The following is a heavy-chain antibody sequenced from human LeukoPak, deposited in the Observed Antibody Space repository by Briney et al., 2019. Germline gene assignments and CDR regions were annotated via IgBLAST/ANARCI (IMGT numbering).Heavy chain of an antibody. D-gene: IGHD3-10*01. CDR2: IYYSGST. CDR1: GGSISSYY. Sequence: SETLSLTCTASGGSISSYYSSWIRQPPGKGLEWIGYIYYSGSTNYNPSLKSRVTISVGASNNQFSLKLTSVTAADTAVYYCASGDYGAGSPVMRYWGHGTLVIVSS. CDR3: ASGDYGAGSPVMRY. V-gene: IGHV4-59*08. J-gene: IGHJ4*01.